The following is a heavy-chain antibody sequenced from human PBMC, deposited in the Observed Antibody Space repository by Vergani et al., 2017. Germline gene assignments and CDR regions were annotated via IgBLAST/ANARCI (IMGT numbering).Heavy chain of an antibody. D-gene: IGHD6-19*01. CDR2: INPNSGGT. CDR3: AREGWLVHGVDY. V-gene: IGHV1-2*02. Sequence: QVQLVQSGAEVKKPGASVKVSCKASGYTFTGYYMHWVRQDPGQGLEWVGWINPNSGGTNYAQKFQGRVTMTRDTSISKASMEQSRLRSDDTAVYYCAREGWLVHGVDYWGQGTLVTVSS. CDR1: GYTFTGYY. J-gene: IGHJ4*02.